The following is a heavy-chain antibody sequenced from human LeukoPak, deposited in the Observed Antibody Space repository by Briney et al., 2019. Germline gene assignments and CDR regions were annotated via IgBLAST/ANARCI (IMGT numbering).Heavy chain of an antibody. CDR3: ARDPLHGGFDWFDP. V-gene: IGHV1-18*01. J-gene: IGHJ5*02. CDR2: ISAYNGNT. CDR1: GYTFTSYG. D-gene: IGHD3-10*01. Sequence: GASVKVSCKASGYTFTSYGISWVRQAPGQGLEWMGWISAYNGNTNYAQRLQGRVTMTTDTSTSTAYMELRSLRSDDTAVYYCARDPLHGGFDWFDPWGQGTLVTVSS.